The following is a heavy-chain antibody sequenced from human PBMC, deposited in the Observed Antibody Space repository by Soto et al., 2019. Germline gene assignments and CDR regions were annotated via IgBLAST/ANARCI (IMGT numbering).Heavy chain of an antibody. V-gene: IGHV3-30-3*01. J-gene: IGHJ4*02. CDR2: ISYDGSNK. CDR1: GFTFRSYA. Sequence: GGSLRLSCAASGFTFRSYAMHWVRQAPGKGLEWVAVISYDGSNKYYADSVKGRFTISRDNSKNTLYLQMNSLRAEDTAVYYCADSRNYDYVWVRQYWAQGTLVTVSS. CDR3: ADSRNYDYVWVRQY. D-gene: IGHD3-16*01.